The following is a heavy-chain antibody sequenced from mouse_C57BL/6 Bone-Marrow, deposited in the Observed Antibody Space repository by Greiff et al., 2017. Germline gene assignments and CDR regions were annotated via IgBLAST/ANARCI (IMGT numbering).Heavy chain of an antibody. Sequence: SGTVLARPGASVKMSCKTSGYTFTSYWMHWVKQRPGQGLEWIGAIYPGNSDTSYNQKFKGKANLTAVTSASTAYMELSSLTTEDSAVYYGTGGGFIATVVGGFADWGKGTLVTVSA. CDR2: IYPGNSDT. CDR1: GYTFTSYW. CDR3: TGGGFIATVVGGFAD. J-gene: IGHJ3*01. V-gene: IGHV1-5*01. D-gene: IGHD1-1*01.